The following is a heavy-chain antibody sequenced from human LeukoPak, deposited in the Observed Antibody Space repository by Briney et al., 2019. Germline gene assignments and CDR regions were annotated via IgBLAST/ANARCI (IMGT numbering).Heavy chain of an antibody. V-gene: IGHV3-23*01. CDR3: AKEQDNLLLLSHFDS. D-gene: IGHD1-14*01. CDR2: VSGDGQRT. Sequence: DPGGSLRLSCAASGFTFNNYAMNWVRQTPGKGRQWVSAVSGDGQRTFYADSVKGRFTIFRDNSMNTLSLQMNSLRVEDTAVYYCAKEQDNLLLLSHFDSWGQGILVTVSA. J-gene: IGHJ4*02. CDR1: GFTFNNYA.